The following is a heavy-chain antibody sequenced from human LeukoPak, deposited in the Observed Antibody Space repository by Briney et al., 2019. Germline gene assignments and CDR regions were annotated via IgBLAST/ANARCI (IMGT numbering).Heavy chain of an antibody. V-gene: IGHV3-48*04. D-gene: IGHD3-16*01. Sequence: GSMRLYSTAYGVKLSSFSMHWARQAPGKGLEWLSYISSTSSAIYYADSVKGRFTISRDNAKNSLYLQMDSLRAEDTAIYYCARVIGSYGDSAYWGQGTLVTVSS. J-gene: IGHJ4*02. CDR3: ARVIGSYGDSAY. CDR1: GVKLSSFS. CDR2: ISSTSSAI.